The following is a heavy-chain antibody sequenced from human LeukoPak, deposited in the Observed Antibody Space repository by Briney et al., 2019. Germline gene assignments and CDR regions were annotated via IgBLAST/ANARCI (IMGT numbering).Heavy chain of an antibody. Sequence: SETLSLTCTVSGASISSYYWTWVRQPPGKGLEWIGYISNSGGTNYNPSLTRRVTISVDTSKNQFSLKLTSVTAADTAIYFCTRHSTSSGPSAYWGQGTLVTVSS. V-gene: IGHV4-59*08. CDR3: TRHSTSSGPSAY. CDR1: GASISSYY. CDR2: ISNSGGT. J-gene: IGHJ4*02. D-gene: IGHD2-2*01.